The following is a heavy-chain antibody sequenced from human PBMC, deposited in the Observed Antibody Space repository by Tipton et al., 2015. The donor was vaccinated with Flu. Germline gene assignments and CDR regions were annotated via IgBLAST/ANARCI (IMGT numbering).Heavy chain of an antibody. CDR3: ARRTKGTMVRGVIVNWFDH. J-gene: IGHJ5*02. D-gene: IGHD3-10*01. CDR2: INHSGST. CDR1: GGSFSGYY. Sequence: TLSLTCAVYGGSFSGYYWSWIRQPPGKGLEWIGEINHSGSTNYNPSLKSRVTISVDTSKNQFSLKLSSVTAADTAVYYCARRTKGTMVRGVIVNWFDHWGQGTLVTVSS. V-gene: IGHV4-34*01.